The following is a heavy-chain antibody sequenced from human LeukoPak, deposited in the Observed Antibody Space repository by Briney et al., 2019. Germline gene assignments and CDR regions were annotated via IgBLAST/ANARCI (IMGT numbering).Heavy chain of an antibody. D-gene: IGHD2-2*01. CDR2: INPNNGDT. CDR1: GYTFTGYY. CDR3: ATGTSTTTSWNWFDP. V-gene: IGHV1-2*06. J-gene: IGHJ5*02. Sequence: ASVKVSCKASGYTFTGYYMHWVRQAPGQGLEWVGRINPNNGDTKYAQTFQGRVTMTRDTSINTASMELTSLRSDDTAVYYCATGTSTTTSWNWFDPWGQGTLVTVSS.